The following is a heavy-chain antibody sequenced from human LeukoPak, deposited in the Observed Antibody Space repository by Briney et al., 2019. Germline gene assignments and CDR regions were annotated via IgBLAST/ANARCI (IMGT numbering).Heavy chain of an antibody. CDR2: IRQDGSEK. D-gene: IGHD6-6*01. Sequence: GGSLRLSCAASGFTFSTYWMSWVRQAPGKGLEWVANIRQDGSEKYYVDSVKGRFTISRDNAKNSLYLQMNSLRAEDTAVYYCARGGAVRQILYYWGQGTLVTVSS. J-gene: IGHJ4*02. V-gene: IGHV3-7*01. CDR3: ARGGAVRQILYY. CDR1: GFTFSTYW.